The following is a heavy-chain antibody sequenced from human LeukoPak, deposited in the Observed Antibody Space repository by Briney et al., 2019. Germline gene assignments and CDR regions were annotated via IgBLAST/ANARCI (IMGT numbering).Heavy chain of an antibody. J-gene: IGHJ4*02. Sequence: SETLSLTCTVSGGSITSCYWSWIRQPPGKGLEWIGYIYYSGSTNYNPSLKSRVTISVDTSKNQFSLKLSSVTAADTAVYYCARTLGSSLWYYFDYWGQGTLVTVSS. CDR3: ARTLGSSLWYYFDY. D-gene: IGHD6-13*01. V-gene: IGHV4-59*08. CDR1: GGSITSCY. CDR2: IYYSGST.